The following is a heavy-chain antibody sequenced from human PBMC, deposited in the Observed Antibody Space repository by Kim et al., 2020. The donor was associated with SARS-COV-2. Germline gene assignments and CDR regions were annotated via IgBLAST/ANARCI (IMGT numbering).Heavy chain of an antibody. J-gene: IGHJ5*01. Sequence: GESLKISCKTSGYNFPSYSIAWVRQLPGKGLEWMGIVRPENSETAYSPSFQGQVTILADKSTRTSDLEWDTVRDSDTATYYCARRRGFFAYDYEYWLDSW. CDR1: GYNFPSYS. CDR2: VRPENSET. CDR3: ARRRGFFAYDYEYWLDS. D-gene: IGHD5-12*01. V-gene: IGHV5-51*01.